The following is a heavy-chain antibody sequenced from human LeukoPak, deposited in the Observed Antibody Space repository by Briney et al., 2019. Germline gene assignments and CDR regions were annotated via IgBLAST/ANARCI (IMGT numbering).Heavy chain of an antibody. V-gene: IGHV1-46*01. D-gene: IGHD4-23*01. Sequence: ASVKVSRKASGYTFTSYGISWVRQAPGQGLEWMGKINPSGGRTVYAQKFQGRVTVTRDTSTSTVYMDLSSLRSEDAAVYYCVRELAGGYFDYWGQGTLVTVSS. CDR2: INPSGGRT. J-gene: IGHJ4*02. CDR3: VRELAGGYFDY. CDR1: GYTFTSYG.